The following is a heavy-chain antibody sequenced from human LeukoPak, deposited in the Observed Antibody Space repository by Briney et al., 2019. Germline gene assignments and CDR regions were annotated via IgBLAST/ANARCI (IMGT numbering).Heavy chain of an antibody. D-gene: IGHD6-19*01. CDR2: IYPGDSDT. Sequence: GESLHISCKGSGYSFTSYWIGWVRQMPRKGLEWMGIIYPGDSDTRYSASFQGQVTISADKSISTAYLQWSSLKASDTAMYYCARQLPGYSSGRDAFDIWGQGTMVTVSS. CDR3: ARQLPGYSSGRDAFDI. V-gene: IGHV5-51*01. J-gene: IGHJ3*02. CDR1: GYSFTSYW.